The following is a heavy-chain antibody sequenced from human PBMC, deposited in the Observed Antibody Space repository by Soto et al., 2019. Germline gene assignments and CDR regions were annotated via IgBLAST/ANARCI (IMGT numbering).Heavy chain of an antibody. J-gene: IGHJ4*02. CDR1: GGSFSGYY. D-gene: IGHD3-16*02. CDR3: ARGRGVRDYVWGSYRHYYFDY. V-gene: IGHV4-34*01. CDR2: INHSGST. Sequence: SETLSLTCAVDGGSFSGYYWSWIRQPPGKGLEWIGEINHSGSTNYNPSLKSRVTISVDTSKNQFSLKLSSVTAADTAVYYCARGRGVRDYVWGSYRHYYFDYWGQGTLVTVSS.